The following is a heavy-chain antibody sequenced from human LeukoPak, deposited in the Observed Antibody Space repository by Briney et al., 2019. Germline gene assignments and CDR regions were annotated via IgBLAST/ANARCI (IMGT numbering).Heavy chain of an antibody. CDR2: FGGSGGTT. V-gene: IGHV3-23*01. D-gene: IGHD6-19*01. Sequence: PGGSLRLSCAASGFSFTTYAMSWVRQAPGKGLEWVSTFGGSGGTTYYTDSVKGRFTISRDNSKNTLYLQMNSLRAEDTALYYCAKVDGYSSGLCDYWGQGTLVTVSS. CDR3: AKVDGYSSGLCDY. J-gene: IGHJ4*02. CDR1: GFSFTTYA.